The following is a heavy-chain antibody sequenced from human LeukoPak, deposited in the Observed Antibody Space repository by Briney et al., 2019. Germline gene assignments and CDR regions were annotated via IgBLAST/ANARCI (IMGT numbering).Heavy chain of an antibody. V-gene: IGHV4-34*10. J-gene: IGHJ5*02. CDR2: INHIGST. D-gene: IGHD3-9*01. CDR3: ARVGLRYFDWPETVWFDP. CDR1: CGSFNGYY. Sequence: SETLSLTCAVYCGSFNGYYWSWIRQSPEKGLEWIGEINHIGSTNYNPSLKSPVTISVDTSKNQFYLKLSSVTAADTAVYYCARVGLRYFDWPETVWFDPWGQGTLVTVSS.